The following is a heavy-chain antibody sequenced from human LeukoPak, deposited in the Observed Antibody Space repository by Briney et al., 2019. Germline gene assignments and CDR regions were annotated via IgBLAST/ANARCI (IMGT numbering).Heavy chain of an antibody. CDR1: GIAVIGNY. D-gene: IGHD1-26*01. CDR3: AIAQSWDKLFDS. CDR2: ISINTDT. J-gene: IGHJ4*02. Sequence: GGSLRLSCAASGIAVIGNYMSWVRQPPGKGLEWVSFISINTDTFYADSVRGRFTISRDSSKNTLFLQMNSLRDEDSAVYYCAIAQSWDKLFDSWGQGTLVTVSS. V-gene: IGHV3-53*01.